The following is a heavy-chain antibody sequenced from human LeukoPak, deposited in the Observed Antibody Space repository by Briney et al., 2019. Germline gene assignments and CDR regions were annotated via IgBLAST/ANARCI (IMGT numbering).Heavy chain of an antibody. J-gene: IGHJ4*02. V-gene: IGHV3-53*01. CDR2: IYSGGST. CDR3: ARDRHIPVGGGY. D-gene: IGHD2-2*01. Sequence: PGGSLRLSCAASGFTFSSYAMSWVRQAPGKGLEAVSVIYSGGSTYYADSVKGRFTISRDNSKNTLYLQMNSLRAEDTAVYYCARDRHIPVGGGYWGQGTLVTVSS. CDR1: GFTFSSYA.